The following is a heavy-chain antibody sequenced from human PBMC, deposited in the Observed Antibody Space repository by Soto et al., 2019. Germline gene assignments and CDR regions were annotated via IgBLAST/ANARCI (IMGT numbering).Heavy chain of an antibody. Sequence: EVQLVESGGGLIQPGGSLRLSCAASGLNVSSDYMNWVRQAPGKGLEWVSVIATDSYTSYADSVKGRFSISRDNSKNTLYLQMNSLRVEDTAVDYCVRDSETSSSWSLDYWGQGTLVTVSS. CDR1: GLNVSSDY. CDR3: VRDSETSSSWSLDY. J-gene: IGHJ4*02. D-gene: IGHD6-13*01. CDR2: IATDSYT. V-gene: IGHV3-53*01.